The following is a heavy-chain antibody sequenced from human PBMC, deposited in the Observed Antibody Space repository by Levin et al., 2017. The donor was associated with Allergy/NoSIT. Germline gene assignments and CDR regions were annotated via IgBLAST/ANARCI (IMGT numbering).Heavy chain of an antibody. J-gene: IGHJ6*02. V-gene: IGHV3-30*03. CDR3: ARSHGDSYGYDTWYFYGMDV. D-gene: IGHD5-18*01. CDR1: GFTFSGYA. CDR2: ISYDGGKK. Sequence: LSLTCAASGFTFSGYAIHWVRQAPGKGLEWVAGISYDGGKKHYTDSVKGRFTISRDNSKNTLFLQMNSLRAEDTAVYYCARSHGDSYGYDTWYFYGMDVWGQGTTVTVSS.